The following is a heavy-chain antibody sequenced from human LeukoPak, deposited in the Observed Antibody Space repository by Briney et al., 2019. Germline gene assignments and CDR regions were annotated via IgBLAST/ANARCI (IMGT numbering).Heavy chain of an antibody. Sequence: SVKVSCKPSGGTFSSYAISWVRQAPGQGLEWMGGIIPIFGTANYAQKFQGRVTITADESTSTAYMELSSLRSEDTAVYYCARSKIGGVIVLYYFDYWGQGTLVTVSS. D-gene: IGHD3-16*02. J-gene: IGHJ4*02. CDR2: IIPIFGTA. CDR3: ARSKIGGVIVLYYFDY. V-gene: IGHV1-69*13. CDR1: GGTFSSYA.